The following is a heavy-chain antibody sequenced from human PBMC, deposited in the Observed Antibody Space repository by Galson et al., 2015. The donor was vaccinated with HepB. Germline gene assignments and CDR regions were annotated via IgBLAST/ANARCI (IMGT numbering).Heavy chain of an antibody. CDR3: ARSKSTSGLGPNDY. J-gene: IGHJ4*02. CDR1: GFNFVSHS. Sequence: SLRLSCAASGFNFVSHSLSWVRQAPGKGLEWVSSISGIGTYIYYTASVEGRFTISRDNTNNLMFLQMNSLRPDDTAVYYCARSKSTSGLGPNDYWGQGTLVTVSS. V-gene: IGHV3-21*01. CDR2: ISGIGTYI. D-gene: IGHD2/OR15-2a*01.